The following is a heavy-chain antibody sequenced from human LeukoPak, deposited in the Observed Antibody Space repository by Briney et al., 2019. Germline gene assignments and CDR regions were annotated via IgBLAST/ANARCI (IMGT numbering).Heavy chain of an antibody. CDR2: IGASGGST. Sequence: PGRSLRLSCATSGFTFSSYAMSWVRQDPGKGLEWVSGIGASGGSTYYADSVKGRFTISRDNSKNTLYLQMNSLRTEDTAVYYCAKAEGYDILTGLDYWGQGTLVTVSS. V-gene: IGHV3-23*01. D-gene: IGHD3-9*01. CDR3: AKAEGYDILTGLDY. CDR1: GFTFSSYA. J-gene: IGHJ4*02.